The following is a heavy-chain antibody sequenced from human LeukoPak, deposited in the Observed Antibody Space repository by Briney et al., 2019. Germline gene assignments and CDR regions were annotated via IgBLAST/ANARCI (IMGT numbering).Heavy chain of an antibody. D-gene: IGHD6-19*01. V-gene: IGHV3-23*01. Sequence: GGSLRLSCAASGFTFSSYAMSWLRQPPGKGLEWVSTINANSGTTSYAASVRGRFTISRDNSKNTLYLQVNTLRADDTATYYCAKPISGGLAVTADWFHPWGQGTLVVVSS. CDR1: GFTFSSYA. J-gene: IGHJ5*01. CDR3: AKPISGGLAVTADWFHP. CDR2: INANSGTT.